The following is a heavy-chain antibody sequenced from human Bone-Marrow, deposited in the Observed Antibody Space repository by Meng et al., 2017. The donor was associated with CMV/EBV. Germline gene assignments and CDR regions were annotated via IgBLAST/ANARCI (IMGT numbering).Heavy chain of an antibody. CDR2: IKQDGSEK. CDR1: GFTFSSYW. V-gene: IGHV3-7*01. J-gene: IGHJ1*01. Sequence: GESLKISCAASGFTFSSYWMSWVRQAPGKGLEWVANIKQDGSEKYYVDSVKGRFTISRDNAKNSLYLQMNSLRAEDTAVYYCARPKWELLPSEYFQHWGQGTLVTVSS. CDR3: ARPKWELLPSEYFQH. D-gene: IGHD1-26*01.